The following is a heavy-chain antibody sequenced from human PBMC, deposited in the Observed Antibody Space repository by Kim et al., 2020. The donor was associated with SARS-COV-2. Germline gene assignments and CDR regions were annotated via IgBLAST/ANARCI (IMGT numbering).Heavy chain of an antibody. CDR1: GFTFSKAW. D-gene: IGHD4-17*01. CDR2: IKNGGIT. Sequence: GGSLRLSCAASGFTFSKAWMSWVRQAPGKGLEWIARIKNGGITDYAATVKGRVTISRDDSRDTLYMQMSSLKTEDTAVYYCATDLGEYGDYLRAWGQGTLVTVSS. CDR3: ATDLGEYGDYLRA. J-gene: IGHJ5*02. V-gene: IGHV3-15*01.